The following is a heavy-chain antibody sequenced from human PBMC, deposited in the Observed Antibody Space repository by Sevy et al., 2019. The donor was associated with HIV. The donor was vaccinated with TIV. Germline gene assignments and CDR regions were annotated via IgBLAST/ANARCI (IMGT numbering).Heavy chain of an antibody. CDR1: GGTFSSYA. J-gene: IGHJ3*02. CDR3: ARVIFGVVIISGNDAFDI. CDR2: IIPIFGTA. Sequence: ASVKVSCKASGGTFSSYAISWVRQAPGQGLEWMGGIIPIFGTANYAQKFQGRVTITADESTSTAYMELSSLRSEDTAVYYCARVIFGVVIISGNDAFDIWGQGTMVTVSS. V-gene: IGHV1-69*13. D-gene: IGHD3-3*01.